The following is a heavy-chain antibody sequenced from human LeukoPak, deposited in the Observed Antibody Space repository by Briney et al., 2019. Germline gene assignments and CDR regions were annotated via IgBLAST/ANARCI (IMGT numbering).Heavy chain of an antibody. Sequence: SKTLSLTCTVSGGSISSYYWSWIRQPPGKGLEWIGYIYYSGSTNYNPSLKSRVTISVDTSKNQFSLKLSSVTAADTAVYYCARAPYYYYGMDVWGQGTTVTVSS. J-gene: IGHJ6*02. CDR2: IYYSGST. CDR3: ARAPYYYYGMDV. CDR1: GGSISSYY. V-gene: IGHV4-59*01.